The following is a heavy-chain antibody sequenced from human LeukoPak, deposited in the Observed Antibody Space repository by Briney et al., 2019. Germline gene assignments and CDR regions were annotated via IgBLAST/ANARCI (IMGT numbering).Heavy chain of an antibody. CDR2: IYSSGTT. V-gene: IGHV4-61*02. J-gene: IGHJ4*02. CDR3: AGLDGYNQIFDY. D-gene: IGHD5-24*01. Sequence: SETLSLTCTVSGGSISSGSHYWSWIRQPAGKGLEWIGRIYSSGTTDYNPSLRSRLTISVDTSKNQFSLNLSSVTAADTAVYYCAGLDGYNQIFDYWGQGALVTVSS. CDR1: GGSISSGSHY.